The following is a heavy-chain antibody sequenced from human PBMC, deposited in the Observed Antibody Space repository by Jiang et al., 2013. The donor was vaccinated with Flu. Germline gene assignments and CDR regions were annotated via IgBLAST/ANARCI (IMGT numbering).Heavy chain of an antibody. V-gene: IGHV6-1*01. CDR1: GDSVSSNSAA. D-gene: IGHD5-18*01. CDR2: TYYRSKWYN. CDR3: ARGAVYSYGAGNWFDP. J-gene: IGHJ5*02. Sequence: QTLSLTCAISGDSVSSNSAAWNWIRQSPSRGLEWLGRTYYRSKWYNDYAVSVKSRITINPDTSKNQFSLQLNSVTPEDTAVYYCARGAVYSYGAGNWFDPWGQGTLVTVSS.